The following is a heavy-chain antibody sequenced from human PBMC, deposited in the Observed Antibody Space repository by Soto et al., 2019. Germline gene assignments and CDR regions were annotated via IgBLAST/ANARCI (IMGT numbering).Heavy chain of an antibody. D-gene: IGHD2-15*01. Sequence: SVKVSCKASGGTFSSYAISWVRQAPGQGLEWMGGIIPIFGTANYAQKFQGRVTITADKSTSTAYMELSSLRYEDTAVYYCARGVIVVVVAPPWYYCGMDEWGQGTTVTVSS. CDR1: GGTFSSYA. CDR2: IIPIFGTA. V-gene: IGHV1-69*06. CDR3: ARGVIVVVVAPPWYYCGMDE. J-gene: IGHJ6*02.